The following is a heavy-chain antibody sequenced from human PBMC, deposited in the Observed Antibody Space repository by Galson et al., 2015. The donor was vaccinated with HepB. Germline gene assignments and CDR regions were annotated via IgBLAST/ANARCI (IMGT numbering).Heavy chain of an antibody. D-gene: IGHD3-10*01. J-gene: IGHJ6*02. V-gene: IGHV3-7*01. CDR2: TNQDGSEK. CDR1: GFTFSTYW. CDR3: ARDRMVWGLMGYYNYSGMDV. Sequence: SLRLSCAASGFTFSTYWMNWVRQAPGKGLEWVAKTNQDGSEKYYVDSVRGRFTISRDNAKNSLYLQMDGLSAEDTALYYCARDRMVWGLMGYYNYSGMDVWGQGTTVTVSS.